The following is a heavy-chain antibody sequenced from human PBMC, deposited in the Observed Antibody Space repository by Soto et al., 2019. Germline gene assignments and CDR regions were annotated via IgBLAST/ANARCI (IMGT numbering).Heavy chain of an antibody. CDR3: ARGWGSGSFDY. CDR2: IYWDDDK. CDR1: GFSLSTSGVG. V-gene: IGHV2-5*02. D-gene: IGHD3-10*01. J-gene: IGHJ4*02. Sequence: QITLKESGPPLVKPTQTLTLTCTFSGFSLSTSGVGVGWIRQPPGKALAWLALIYWDDDKRYRPSLKSRVTITKDTSKSQVVVTMTNMDPVETATYYCARGWGSGSFDYWGQGTLVTVSS.